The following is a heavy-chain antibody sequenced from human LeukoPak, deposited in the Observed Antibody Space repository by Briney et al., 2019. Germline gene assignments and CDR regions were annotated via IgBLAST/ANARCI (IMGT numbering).Heavy chain of an antibody. Sequence: GGSLRLSCTASGFTFSSYGMHWLRQAPEKGLEGGAVISYDGSNKYYAASVKVRFTISRYNSKNPLYLQMNSLRAEDTAVYYCARGGITVATPMGDAFDIWGQGTMVTVSS. CDR3: ARGGITVATPMGDAFDI. J-gene: IGHJ3*02. CDR2: ISYDGSNK. D-gene: IGHD6-19*01. CDR1: GFTFSSYG. V-gene: IGHV3-30*03.